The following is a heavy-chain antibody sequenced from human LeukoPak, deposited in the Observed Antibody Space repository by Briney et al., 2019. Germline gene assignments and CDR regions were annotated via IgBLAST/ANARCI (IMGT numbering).Heavy chain of an antibody. V-gene: IGHV4-38-2*02. CDR2: IYHSGST. J-gene: IGHJ4*02. CDR1: GYSISSGYY. Sequence: SETLSLTCTVSGYSISSGYYWGWIRQPPGKGLEWIGSIYHSGSTYYNPSLKSRVTISVDTSKNQFSLKLRSVTAADTAVYYCAREGSSSPFDYWGQGTLVTVSS. CDR3: AREGSSSPFDY. D-gene: IGHD6-6*01.